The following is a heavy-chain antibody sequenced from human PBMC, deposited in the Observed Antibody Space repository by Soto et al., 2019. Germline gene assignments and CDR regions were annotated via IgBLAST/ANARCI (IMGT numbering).Heavy chain of an antibody. CDR1: GGSINTFY. V-gene: IGHV4-4*07. CDR3: AREGSYSAYNFAHGIQLWSFDF. D-gene: IGHD5-12*01. CDR2: IFSSGST. Sequence: TSETLSLTCTVSGGSINTFYWSWVRQSAGKGLEWIGRIFSSGSTSFNPSLESRVAMSVDTSKNHFSLNLSSVTAADMAVYYCAREGSYSAYNFAHGIQLWSFDFWGQGALVTVSS. J-gene: IGHJ4*02.